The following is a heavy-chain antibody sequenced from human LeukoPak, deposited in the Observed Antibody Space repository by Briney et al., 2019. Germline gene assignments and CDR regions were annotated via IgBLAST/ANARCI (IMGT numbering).Heavy chain of an antibody. D-gene: IGHD3-10*01. Sequence: PSETLSLTCAVYGGSFSGYYWSWIRQPPGKGLEWIGEINHSGSTNYNPSLKSRVTISVDTSKSQFSLKLSSVTAADTAVYYCARDRHLGSESKNWFDPWGQGTLVTVSS. V-gene: IGHV4-34*01. CDR1: GGSFSGYY. J-gene: IGHJ5*02. CDR3: ARDRHLGSESKNWFDP. CDR2: INHSGST.